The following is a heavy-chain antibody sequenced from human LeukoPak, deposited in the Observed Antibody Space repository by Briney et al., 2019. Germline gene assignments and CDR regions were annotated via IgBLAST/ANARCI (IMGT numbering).Heavy chain of an antibody. CDR3: AKEGGYSSGWYLRATNEDNWFDP. D-gene: IGHD6-19*01. CDR1: GFTFSDYY. CDR2: ISSSGSTI. V-gene: IGHV3-11*01. J-gene: IGHJ5*02. Sequence: PGGSLRLSCAASGFTFSDYYMSWIRQAPGKGLEWVSYISSSGSTIYYADSVKGRFTISRDNAKNTLYLQMNSLRAEDTAVYYCAKEGGYSSGWYLRATNEDNWFDPWGQGTLVTVSS.